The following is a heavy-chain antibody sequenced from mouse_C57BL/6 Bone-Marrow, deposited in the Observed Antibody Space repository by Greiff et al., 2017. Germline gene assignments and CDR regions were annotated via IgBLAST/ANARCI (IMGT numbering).Heavy chain of an antibody. CDR1: GYTFTSYW. D-gene: IGHD1-1*01. V-gene: IGHV1-5*01. CDR2: IYPGNSDT. J-gene: IGHJ4*01. CDR3: TRVGTVVADYAMDY. Sequence: EVMLVESGTVLARPGASVKMSCKTSGYTFTSYWMHWVKQRPGQGLEWIGAIYPGNSDTSYNQKFKGKAKLTAVTSASTAYMELSSLTNEDSAVYYCTRVGTVVADYAMDYWGQGTSVTVSS.